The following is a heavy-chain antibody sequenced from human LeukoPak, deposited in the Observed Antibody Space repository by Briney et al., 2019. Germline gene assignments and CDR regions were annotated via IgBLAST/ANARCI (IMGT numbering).Heavy chain of an antibody. V-gene: IGHV3-30*04. Sequence: GGSLRLSCAASGFTFSSYAMHWVRQAPGKGLEWVAVISYDGSNKYYADSVKGRFTISRDNSKNTLYLQMNSLRAEDTAVYYCAKWGNKLLAYYFDYWGQGTLVTVSS. D-gene: IGHD1-26*01. J-gene: IGHJ4*02. CDR1: GFTFSSYA. CDR3: AKWGNKLLAYYFDY. CDR2: ISYDGSNK.